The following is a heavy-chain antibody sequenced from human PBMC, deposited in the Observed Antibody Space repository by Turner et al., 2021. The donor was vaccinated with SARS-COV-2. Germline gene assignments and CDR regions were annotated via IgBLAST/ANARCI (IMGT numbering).Heavy chain of an antibody. D-gene: IGHD5-12*01. Sequence: VQLVQSGAEVKKPGASVKASRKASGYTFSGYYMHWVRQAPGEGLEWMGWINPNSGGANYAQKFQGRVTMTRDTSISTAYMELSRLRSDDTAVYYCAVLEMATITDAFDIWGQGTMVTVSS. J-gene: IGHJ3*02. CDR2: INPNSGGA. CDR3: AVLEMATITDAFDI. V-gene: IGHV1-2*02. CDR1: GYTFSGYY.